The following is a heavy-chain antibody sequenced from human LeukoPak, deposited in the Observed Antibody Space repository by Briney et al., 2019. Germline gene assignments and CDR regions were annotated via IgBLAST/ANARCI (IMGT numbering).Heavy chain of an antibody. D-gene: IGHD1-1*01. CDR2: ISGSGDST. CDR3: AKIGGIAYNWNDDWFDP. Sequence: GGSLRLSCAASGFTFGSYAMSWVRQAPGKGLEWVSAISGSGDSTYYADSVKGRFTISRDNSKNTLYLQMNSLRAEDTAVYYCAKIGGIAYNWNDDWFDPWGQGTLVTVSS. J-gene: IGHJ5*02. CDR1: GFTFGSYA. V-gene: IGHV3-23*01.